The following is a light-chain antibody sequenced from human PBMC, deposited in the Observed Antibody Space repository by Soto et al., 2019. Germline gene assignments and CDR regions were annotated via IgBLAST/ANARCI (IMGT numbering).Light chain of an antibody. Sequence: QSVLTQPASVSGSPGQSITISCTGTSSNVGSYKLVSWYQQHPGKAPKLMIFEVNKRPSGVSNRFSGSKSGNTASLTISGLQAEDEADYYCHSYDSSLSASLFGTGTKVTVL. CDR1: SSNVGSYKL. CDR3: HSYDSSLSASL. V-gene: IGLV2-23*02. CDR2: EVN. J-gene: IGLJ1*01.